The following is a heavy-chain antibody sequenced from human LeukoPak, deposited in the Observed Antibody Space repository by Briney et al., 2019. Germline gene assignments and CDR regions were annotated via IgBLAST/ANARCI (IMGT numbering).Heavy chain of an antibody. J-gene: IGHJ6*02. Sequence: PSETLSLTRTVSGGFISTYYWSWIRQPPGKGLEWIGYIYYSGTTKYNPSLKNRVTISVDTSKDQFSLNLRSVTPADTALYYCARVTADTAMVGGYNYYYGMDVWGQGTTVAISS. CDR1: GGFISTYY. CDR2: IYYSGTT. D-gene: IGHD5-18*01. CDR3: ARVTADTAMVGGYNYYYGMDV. V-gene: IGHV4-59*01.